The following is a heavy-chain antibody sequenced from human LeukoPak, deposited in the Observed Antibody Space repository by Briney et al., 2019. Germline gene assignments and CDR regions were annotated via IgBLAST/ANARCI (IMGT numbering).Heavy chain of an antibody. CDR2: IKQDGSET. J-gene: IGHJ4*02. CDR1: RFSFSSFW. V-gene: IGHV3-7*03. D-gene: IGHD6-13*01. CDR3: ATETGYITAAGDY. Sequence: GGSLRLSCAVSRFSFSSFWMSWVRQAPGKGLEWVANIKQDGSETNYVDSVKGRFTISRDNVKNSLYLQMNSLRAEDTAVYYCATETGYITAAGDYWGQGTLVTVSS.